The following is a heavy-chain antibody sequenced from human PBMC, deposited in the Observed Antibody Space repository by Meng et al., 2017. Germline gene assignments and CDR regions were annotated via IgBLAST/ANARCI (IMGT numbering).Heavy chain of an antibody. CDR2: IYTSGST. J-gene: IGHJ4*02. CDR3: ARNRGDGYNYVYFDY. Sequence: SETLSLTCTVSGGSISSGSYYWSWIRQPAGKGLEWIGRIYTSGSTNYNPSLKSRVTISVDTSKNQFSLKLSSVTAADTAVYYCARNRGDGYNYVYFDYWGQGTLVTVSS. CDR1: GGSISSGSYY. V-gene: IGHV4-61*02. D-gene: IGHD5-24*01.